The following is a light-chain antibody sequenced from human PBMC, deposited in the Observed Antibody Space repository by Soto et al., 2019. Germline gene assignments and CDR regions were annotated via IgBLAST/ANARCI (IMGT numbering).Light chain of an antibody. Sequence: AIRMTQSPSSLSASTGDRVTIPCLASQGISSYLAWYQQKPGKAPKLLIYAAYTLQSGVPSRFSGSGSGTDFTLTIRCLQSEDFAIYYCQQYYSYPRTVGQRTKADI. J-gene: IGKJ1*01. V-gene: IGKV1-8*01. CDR1: QGISSY. CDR3: QQYYSYPRT. CDR2: AAY.